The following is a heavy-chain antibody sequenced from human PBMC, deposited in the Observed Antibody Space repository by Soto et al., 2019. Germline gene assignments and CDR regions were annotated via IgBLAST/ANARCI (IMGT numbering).Heavy chain of an antibody. D-gene: IGHD5-18*01. CDR1: GFSLSNARMG. CDR3: ARTGHNTAMTLTYYFDY. V-gene: IGHV2-26*01. J-gene: IGHJ4*02. CDR2: IFSNDEK. Sequence: QVTLKESGPVLVKPTETLTLTCTVSGFSLSNARMGVSWIRQPPGKALEWLAHIFSNDEKSYSTSLKSRLTISKDTSKSQVVLTMTNMDPVDTATYYCARTGHNTAMTLTYYFDYWGQGTLVTVSS.